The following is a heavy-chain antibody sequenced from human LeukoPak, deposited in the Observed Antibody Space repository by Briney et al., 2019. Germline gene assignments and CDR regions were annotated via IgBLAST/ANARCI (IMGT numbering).Heavy chain of an antibody. J-gene: IGHJ4*02. V-gene: IGHV4-59*11. D-gene: IGHD4-17*01. CDR3: ARGDDYGDPVDY. CDR1: GGSISCHY. Sequence: PSETLSLTCTVSGGSISCHYWSWIRQPPGKGLEWIGYIYYSGSTNYNPSLKSRVTISVDTSKNQFSLKLSSVTAADTAVYYCARGDDYGDPVDYWGQGTLVTVSS. CDR2: IYYSGST.